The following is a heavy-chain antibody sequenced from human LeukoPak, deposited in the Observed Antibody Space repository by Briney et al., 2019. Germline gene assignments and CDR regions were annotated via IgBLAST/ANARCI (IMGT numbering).Heavy chain of an antibody. V-gene: IGHV3-23*01. Sequence: GGSLRLSCAASGFTFSSYAMSWVRQAPGKGLEWVSAISGSGGSTYYADSVKGRFTISRDNAKNSLYLQMNSLRAEDTAVYYCARGLGLGYCSSTSCLDAFDIWGQGTMVTVSS. J-gene: IGHJ3*02. CDR2: ISGSGGST. CDR1: GFTFSSYA. D-gene: IGHD2-2*01. CDR3: ARGLGLGYCSSTSCLDAFDI.